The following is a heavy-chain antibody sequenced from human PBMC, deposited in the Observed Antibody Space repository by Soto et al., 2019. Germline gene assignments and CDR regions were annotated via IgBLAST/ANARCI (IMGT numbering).Heavy chain of an antibody. CDR1: GYTFFTYD. CDR3: ARHHGPTTSENWFEP. V-gene: IGHV1-18*01. D-gene: IGHD5-12*01. CDR2: ISTYSGDT. J-gene: IGHJ5*02. Sequence: ASVKVSCKASGYTFFTYDISWVRQAPGQGLEWMGWISTYSGDTKYAQKFQGRVTMTTDTSTTTSYLELRSLRSDDTAVYYCARHHGPTTSENWFEPWGQGTLVTVGS.